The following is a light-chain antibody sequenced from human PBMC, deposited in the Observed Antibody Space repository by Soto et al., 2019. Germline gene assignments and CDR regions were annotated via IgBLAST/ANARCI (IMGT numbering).Light chain of an antibody. Sequence: DIPMTQTPSTLSASVGDRVTITCRASQSISSWLAWYQKKPGKAPKLLIYKASSLESGVPSRFSGSGSGTEFTLTISSLQPDDYATYYCQQYNSYALTFGGGTKVEIK. V-gene: IGKV1-5*03. J-gene: IGKJ4*01. CDR1: QSISSW. CDR2: KAS. CDR3: QQYNSYALT.